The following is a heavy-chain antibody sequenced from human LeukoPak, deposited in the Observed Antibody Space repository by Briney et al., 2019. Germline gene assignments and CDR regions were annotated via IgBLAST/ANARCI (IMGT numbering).Heavy chain of an antibody. V-gene: IGHV3-7*01. CDR1: GFTFSRSW. CDR2: IKQDGSEQ. D-gene: IGHD1-26*01. Sequence: GGSLRLSCVVSGFTFSRSWMSWVRQAPGKGLEWVANIKQDGSEQYSVDSVKGRFTISRDNAKNSVFLQMNSLRAEDTAVYYCARDPILPGATGGADYWGQGTLVTVSS. CDR3: ARDPILPGATGGADY. J-gene: IGHJ4*02.